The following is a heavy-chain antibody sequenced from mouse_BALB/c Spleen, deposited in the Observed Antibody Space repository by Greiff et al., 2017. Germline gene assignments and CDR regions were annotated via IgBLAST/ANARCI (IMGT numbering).Heavy chain of an antibody. CDR2: IYPGNVNT. J-gene: IGHJ2*01. CDR3: ARPSYGSSYVGDY. Sequence: QVQLQQSGPELVKPGASVRLSCKASGYTFTSYYIHWVKQRPGQGLEWIGWIYPGNVNTKYNEKFKGKATLTADKSSSTAYMQLSSLTSEDSAVYFCARPSYGSSYVGDYWGQGTTLTVSS. D-gene: IGHD1-1*01. V-gene: IGHV1S56*01. CDR1: GYTFTSYY.